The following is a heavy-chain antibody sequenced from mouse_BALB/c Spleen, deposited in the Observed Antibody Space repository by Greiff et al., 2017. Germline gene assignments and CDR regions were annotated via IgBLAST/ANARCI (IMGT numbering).Heavy chain of an antibody. CDR1: GFTFTDYY. CDR3: AREGEDYDDYAMDY. V-gene: IGHV7-3*02. J-gene: IGHJ4*01. D-gene: IGHD2-4*01. Sequence: DVKLVESGGGLVQPGGSLRLSCATSGFTFTDYYMSWVRQPPGKALEWLGFIRNKANGYTTEYSASVKGRFTISRDNSQSILYLQMNTLRAEDSATYYCAREGEDYDDYAMDYWGQGTSVTVSS. CDR2: IRNKANGYTT.